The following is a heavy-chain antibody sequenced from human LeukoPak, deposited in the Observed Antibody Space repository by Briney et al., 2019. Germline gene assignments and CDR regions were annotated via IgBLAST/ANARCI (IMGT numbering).Heavy chain of an antibody. CDR3: ARDSSYGNYYYYYMDV. Sequence: PGGSLRLSCAASGFTFSSYEMNWVRQAPGKGLEWVSYISSSGSTIYYADSVKGRFTISRDNAKNSLYLQMNSLRAEDTAVYYCARDSSYGNYYYYYMDVWGKGTTVTVSS. D-gene: IGHD1-1*01. CDR1: GFTFSSYE. J-gene: IGHJ6*03. V-gene: IGHV3-48*03. CDR2: ISSSGSTI.